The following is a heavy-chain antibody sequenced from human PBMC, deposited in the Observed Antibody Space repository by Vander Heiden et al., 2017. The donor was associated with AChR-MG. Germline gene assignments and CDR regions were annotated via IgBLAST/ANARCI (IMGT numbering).Heavy chain of an antibody. J-gene: IGHJ6*02. Sequence: QVQLVQSGAEVKKPGASVKVSCTASGYTFTSYGISWVRQAPGQGLGGMGGSSSYNGNTNYAQKLQGRVTMTTDTSTSTAYMELRSLRSDDTAVYYCARDKLRLPKYYYYGMDVWGQGTTVTVSS. CDR3: ARDKLRLPKYYYYGMDV. V-gene: IGHV1-18*01. CDR1: GYTFTSYG. CDR2: SSSYNGNT. D-gene: IGHD2-15*01.